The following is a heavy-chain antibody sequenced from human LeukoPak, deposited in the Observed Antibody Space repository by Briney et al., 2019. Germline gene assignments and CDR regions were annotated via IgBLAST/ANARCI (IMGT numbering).Heavy chain of an antibody. CDR3: ARVGSVAAAGTGGVY. CDR2: INPNSGGT. CDR1: GYTFTGYY. Sequence: ASVKVSCKASGYTFTGYYMHWVRQAPGQGLEWMGWINPNSGGTNYAQKFEGRVTMTRDTSISTDYMELSRLRSDDTAVYYCARVGSVAAAGTGGVYWGQGTLVTVSS. V-gene: IGHV1-2*02. J-gene: IGHJ4*02. D-gene: IGHD6-13*01.